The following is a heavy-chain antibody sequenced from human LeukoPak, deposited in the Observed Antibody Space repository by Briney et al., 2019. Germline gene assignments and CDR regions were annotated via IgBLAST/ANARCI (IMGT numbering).Heavy chain of an antibody. CDR1: GSITSYY. CDR3: ARAPRDAYNPLGF. J-gene: IGHJ4*02. Sequence: PSETLSLTCTVSGSITSYYWSWIRLPPGKGLQWIGYVYYPGNTNYNPSLKSRVTMSVDMSKNHVSLRLTSVTAADTAVYFCARAPRDAYNPLGFWGQGTLVTVSS. V-gene: IGHV4-59*01. CDR2: VYYPGNT. D-gene: IGHD5-24*01.